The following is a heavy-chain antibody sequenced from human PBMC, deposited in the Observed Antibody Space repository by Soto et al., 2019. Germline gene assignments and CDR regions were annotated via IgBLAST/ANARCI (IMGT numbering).Heavy chain of an antibody. Sequence: PSETLSLTCAVSGGSISSGGYSWSWIRQPPGTGLEWIGEINHSGSTNYNPSLKSRVTISVDTSENQFSLKLTSVTAAGTAVYYCARDKITGLFDYWGQGTLVTVSS. J-gene: IGHJ4*02. CDR1: GGSISSGGYS. V-gene: IGHV4-34*01. CDR3: ARDKITGLFDY. D-gene: IGHD2-8*02. CDR2: INHSGST.